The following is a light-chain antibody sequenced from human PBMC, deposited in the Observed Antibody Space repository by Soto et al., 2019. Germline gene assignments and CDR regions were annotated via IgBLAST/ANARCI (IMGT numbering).Light chain of an antibody. V-gene: IGKV3-11*01. Sequence: EIVLTQSPATLSLSPGERATLSCRASQSISTLGWYQQKPGQAPRLLIYDTSNRATGVPTRFSGSGSGTDFTLTISSLEPEDFAVYYCQQYYNRVRTFGGGTRVEIK. J-gene: IGKJ4*01. CDR2: DTS. CDR1: QSIST. CDR3: QQYYNRVRT.